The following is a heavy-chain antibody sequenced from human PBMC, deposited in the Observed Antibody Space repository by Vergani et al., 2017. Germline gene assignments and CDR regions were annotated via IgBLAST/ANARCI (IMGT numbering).Heavy chain of an antibody. J-gene: IGHJ4*02. Sequence: QVQLVQSGAEVKKPGSSVKVSCKASGGTFSSYAISWVRQAPGQGLEWMGRIIPILGIANYAQKFQGRVTITADKSTSTAYMELSSLRSEDTAVYYCARDAPDGWNYGNYFDYWGQGTLVTVSS. CDR3: ARDAPDGWNYGNYFDY. CDR2: IIPILGIA. CDR1: GGTFSSYA. D-gene: IGHD1-7*01. V-gene: IGHV1-69*04.